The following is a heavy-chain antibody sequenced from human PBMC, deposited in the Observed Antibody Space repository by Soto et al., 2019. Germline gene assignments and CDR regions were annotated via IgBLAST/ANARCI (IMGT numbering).Heavy chain of an antibody. CDR3: ARVGWDPTLYFDY. Sequence: LCGGSISSGDYYWSWIRQPPGKGLEWIGYIYYSGSTYYNPSLKSRVTISVDTSKNQFSLKLSSVTAADTAVYYCARVGWDPTLYFDYWGQGTLVTVSS. J-gene: IGHJ4*02. CDR2: IYYSGST. D-gene: IGHD1-26*01. V-gene: IGHV4-30-4*01. CDR1: GGSISSGDYY.